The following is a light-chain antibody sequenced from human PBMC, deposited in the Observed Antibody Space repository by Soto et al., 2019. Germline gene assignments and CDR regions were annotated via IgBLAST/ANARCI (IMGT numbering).Light chain of an antibody. Sequence: DIQITQSPSSVSASVGDRVTITCRASQDINSRLSWDQQKPGKAPILLIYCAFNLESVVPSRFIGMGSVTDFALSISSLQPEGFATYYCHQADILPRIIGVGTKV. CDR2: CAF. V-gene: IGKV1-12*01. CDR1: QDINSR. CDR3: HQADILPRI. J-gene: IGKJ4*01.